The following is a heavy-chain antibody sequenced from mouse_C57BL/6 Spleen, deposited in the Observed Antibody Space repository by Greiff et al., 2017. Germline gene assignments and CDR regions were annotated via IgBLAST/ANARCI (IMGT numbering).Heavy chain of an antibody. Sequence: VKLVESGPGLVQPSQSLSITCTVSGFSLTSYGVHWVRQSPGKGLEWLGVIWRGGSTDYNAAFMSRLSITKDNSKSQVFFKMNSLQADDTAIYYCAKKTIVTTSGAMDYWGQGTSVTVSS. V-gene: IGHV2-5*01. D-gene: IGHD2-5*01. CDR1: GFSLTSYG. CDR2: IWRGGST. CDR3: AKKTIVTTSGAMDY. J-gene: IGHJ4*01.